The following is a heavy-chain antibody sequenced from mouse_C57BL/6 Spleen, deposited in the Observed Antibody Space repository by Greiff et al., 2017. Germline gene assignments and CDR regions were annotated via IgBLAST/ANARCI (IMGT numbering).Heavy chain of an antibody. CDR3: ARDYGSLFAY. CDR2: IDPSDSET. Sequence: QVQLQQPGAELVRPGSSVKLSCKASGYTFTSYWMHWVKQRPIQGLEWIGNIDPSDSETHYNQKFKDKAALTVDKSSSTAYMQLSSLTSEDSAVYYCARDYGSLFAYWGQGTLVTVSA. CDR1: GYTFTSYW. D-gene: IGHD1-1*01. J-gene: IGHJ3*01. V-gene: IGHV1-52*01.